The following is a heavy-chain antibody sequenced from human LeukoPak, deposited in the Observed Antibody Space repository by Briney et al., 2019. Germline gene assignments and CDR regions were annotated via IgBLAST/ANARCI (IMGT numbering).Heavy chain of an antibody. Sequence: GGSLRLSCAASGFTFSGYWMMWVRQAPGKGLEWVANIRQDGGVEQYVDSVKGRFTISRDNAKNSLYLQMNSLRAEDTAVYYCAELGITMIGGVWGKGTTVTISS. CDR1: GFTFSGYW. D-gene: IGHD3-10*02. CDR3: AELGITMIGGV. CDR2: IRQDGGVE. J-gene: IGHJ6*04. V-gene: IGHV3-7*01.